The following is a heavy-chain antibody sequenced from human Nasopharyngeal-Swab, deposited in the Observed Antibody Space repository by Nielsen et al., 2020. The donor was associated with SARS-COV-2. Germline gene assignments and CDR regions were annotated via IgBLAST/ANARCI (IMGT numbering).Heavy chain of an antibody. CDR2: IYYSGST. J-gene: IGHJ4*02. CDR3: AGFPYCSGGSCSNDY. V-gene: IGHV4-31*02. Sequence: RQAPGKGLEWIGYIYYSGSTYYNPSLKGRVTISVDTSKNQFSLKLSSVTAADTAVYYCAGFPYCSGGSCSNDYWGQGTLVTVSS. D-gene: IGHD2-15*01.